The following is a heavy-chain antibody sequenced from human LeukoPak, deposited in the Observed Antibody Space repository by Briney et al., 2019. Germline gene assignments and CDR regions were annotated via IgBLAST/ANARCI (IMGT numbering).Heavy chain of an antibody. J-gene: IGHJ4*02. D-gene: IGHD3-16*01. CDR2: ISYDGSNK. Sequence: GGSLRLSCAASGFTFSSYAMHWVRQAPGKGLEWVAVISYDGSNKKYADSVKGRFTISRDNSQKTLYLQMNSLRAEDTAVYYCANAWAFDYWGQGTLVTVSS. CDR3: ANAWAFDY. CDR1: GFTFSSYA. V-gene: IGHV3-30*04.